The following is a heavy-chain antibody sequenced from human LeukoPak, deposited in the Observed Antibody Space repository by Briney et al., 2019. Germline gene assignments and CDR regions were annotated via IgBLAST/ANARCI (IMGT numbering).Heavy chain of an antibody. CDR2: ISYDGSNK. Sequence: GGSLRLSCAASGFTFSSYAMSWVRQAPGKGLEWVAVISYDGSNKYYADSVKGRFTISRDNSKNTLYLQMNSLRAEDTAVYYCARDLKANDILTGPYYFDYWGQGTLVTVSS. V-gene: IGHV3-30-3*01. CDR1: GFTFSSYA. CDR3: ARDLKANDILTGPYYFDY. J-gene: IGHJ4*02. D-gene: IGHD3-9*01.